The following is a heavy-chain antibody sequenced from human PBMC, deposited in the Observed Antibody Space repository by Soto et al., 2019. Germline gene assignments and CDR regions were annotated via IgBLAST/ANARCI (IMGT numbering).Heavy chain of an antibody. J-gene: IGHJ4*02. CDR2: ISHGGSV. Sequence: QVLLQESGPGLVQPSGTLSLSCAVSGGSISSNYFWGWVRQPPGKGLEWVGDISHGGSVNNNPSLKRTITISIDKSKTQFSLKLNSVTAADTAVYYCARSFGWYAIDYWGQGTLVIVSS. CDR1: GGSISSNYF. V-gene: IGHV4-4*02. CDR3: ARSFGWYAIDY. D-gene: IGHD6-19*01.